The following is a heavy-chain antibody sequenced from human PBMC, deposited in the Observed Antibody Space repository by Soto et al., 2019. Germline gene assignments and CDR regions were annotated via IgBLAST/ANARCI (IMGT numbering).Heavy chain of an antibody. CDR2: IWYDGSNK. V-gene: IGHV3-33*01. Sequence: GGSLRLSCAASGFTFSSYGMHWVRQAPGKGLEWVAVIWYDGSNKYYADSVKSRFTISRDNSKNTLYLQMNSLRAEDTAVYYCARDWFCSSXSCPPAAGYYYYYGMDVWGQGTTVTVSS. J-gene: IGHJ6*02. CDR3: ARDWFCSSXSCPPAAGYYYYYGMDV. D-gene: IGHD2-2*01. CDR1: GFTFSSYG.